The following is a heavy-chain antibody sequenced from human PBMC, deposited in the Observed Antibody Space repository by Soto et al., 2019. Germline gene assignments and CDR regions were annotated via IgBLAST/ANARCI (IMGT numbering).Heavy chain of an antibody. V-gene: IGHV3-23*01. Sequence: GESLSLSCTASGFSFSSYALSWVRQPPGKGLEWVSAISGSGGSTYYAEDVKGRFPISRDNSKNTLYLQMNSLRAEDTAVYYCAKKFSEHYDSSGTERFQHWGQGTLVTVSS. CDR2: ISGSGGST. CDR1: GFSFSSYA. D-gene: IGHD3-22*01. J-gene: IGHJ1*01. CDR3: AKKFSEHYDSSGTERFQH.